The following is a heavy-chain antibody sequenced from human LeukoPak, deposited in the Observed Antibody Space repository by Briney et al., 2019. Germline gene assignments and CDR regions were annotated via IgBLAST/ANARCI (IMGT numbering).Heavy chain of an antibody. CDR1: GFTFGDYA. CDR2: ITTKAYGGTI. Sequence: PGGSLRLSCTTSGFTFGDYAMTWVRQAPGKGLEWVGFITTKAYGGTIEYAASVKGRFTLSRDDSKNIAYLQMDSLKTEDTGMYYCTRESWYDYWGQGTLVTVSS. CDR3: TRESWYDY. V-gene: IGHV3-49*04. J-gene: IGHJ4*02. D-gene: IGHD6-13*01.